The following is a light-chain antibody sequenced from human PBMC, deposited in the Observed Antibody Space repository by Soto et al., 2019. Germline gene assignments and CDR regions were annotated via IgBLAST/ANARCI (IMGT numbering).Light chain of an antibody. Sequence: DIQMTQSPSSLSASVGDTVTITCQASQDINNYLNWYQQKPGKAPKLLMYDASTLETGVPSRFSGSGYGTDFTFTITSLQPEDIATYFCQQFDTLPLTFGGGTKVEIK. CDR2: DAS. CDR3: QQFDTLPLT. J-gene: IGKJ4*01. V-gene: IGKV1-33*01. CDR1: QDINNY.